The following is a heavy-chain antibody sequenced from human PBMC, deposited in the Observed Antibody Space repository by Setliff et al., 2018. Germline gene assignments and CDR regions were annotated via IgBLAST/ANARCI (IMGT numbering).Heavy chain of an antibody. D-gene: IGHD3-10*01. CDR1: GFVFGTYG. CDR3: VKVKKPLIRGSGFDY. J-gene: IGHJ4*02. V-gene: IGHV3-30*02. Sequence: PGESLTLSCAASGFVFGTYGMHWVRQAPGKGLDWVASVRFDGSYKVYADSVKGRFTISRDNSENTLFLQMTSLRPEDTGVYYCVKVKKPLIRGSGFDYWGRGTLVTVSS. CDR2: VRFDGSYK.